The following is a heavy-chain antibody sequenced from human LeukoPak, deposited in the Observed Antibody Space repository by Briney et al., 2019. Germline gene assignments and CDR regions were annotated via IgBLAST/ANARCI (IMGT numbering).Heavy chain of an antibody. CDR3: ARQGCSGGSCYSDY. J-gene: IGHJ4*02. CDR1: EFTFSSYT. D-gene: IGHD2-15*01. V-gene: IGHV3-21*01. Sequence: GGSLRLSCAASEFTFSSYTMNWVRQAPGRGLEWGSSITSNSVYIYYADSVRGRFTISRDNAKNSLYLQMNSLRAEDTAVYYCARQGCSGGSCYSDYWGQGTLVTVSS. CDR2: ITSNSVYI.